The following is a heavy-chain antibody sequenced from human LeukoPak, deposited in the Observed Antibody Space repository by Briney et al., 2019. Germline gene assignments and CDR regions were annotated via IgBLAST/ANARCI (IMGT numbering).Heavy chain of an antibody. CDR3: ARGGVHYYMDV. J-gene: IGHJ6*03. D-gene: IGHD3-16*01. CDR1: GGSFSSYY. V-gene: IGHV4-4*07. CDR2: IYSSGST. Sequence: SETLSLTCTVSGGSFSSYYWSWIRQPAGKGLEWIGRIYSSGSTNYNPSLKSRVTMSVDTSKNQFSLKLSSVTAADTAVYSCARGGVHYYMDVWGKGTTVTVSS.